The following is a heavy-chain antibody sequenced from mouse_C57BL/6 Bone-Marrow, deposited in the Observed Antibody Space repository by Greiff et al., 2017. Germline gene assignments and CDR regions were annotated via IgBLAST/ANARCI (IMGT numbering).Heavy chain of an antibody. CDR1: GYTFTSYW. J-gene: IGHJ2*01. D-gene: IGHD2-4*01. CDR3: ARDYDNY. CDR2: IDPSDSYT. V-gene: IGHV1-50*01. Sequence: QVQLQQSGAELVKPGASVKLSCKASGYTFTSYWMQWVKQRPGQGLEWIGEIDPSDSYTNYNQKFKGKATLTVDTSSSTAYMQLSSLTSEDSAGYYCARDYDNYWGQGTTLTVSS.